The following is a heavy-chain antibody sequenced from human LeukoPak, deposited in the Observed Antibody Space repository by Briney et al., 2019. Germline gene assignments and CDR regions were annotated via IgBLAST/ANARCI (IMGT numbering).Heavy chain of an antibody. CDR3: ARHGHSSGWRTFDY. CDR1: GGSISSYY. D-gene: IGHD6-19*01. Sequence: SETLSLTCTVSGGSISSYYWSWIRQPPGKGLEWIGYIYYSGSTNYNPSLKSRVTISVDTSKNQFSLKLSSVTAADTAVYYCARHGHSSGWRTFDYWGQGTLVTVSS. J-gene: IGHJ4*02. V-gene: IGHV4-59*08. CDR2: IYYSGST.